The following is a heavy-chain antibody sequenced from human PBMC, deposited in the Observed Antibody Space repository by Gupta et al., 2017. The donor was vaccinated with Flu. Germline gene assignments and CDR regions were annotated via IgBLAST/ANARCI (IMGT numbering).Heavy chain of an antibody. V-gene: IGHV3-13*04. J-gene: IGHJ6*02. D-gene: IGHD6-19*01. Sequence: EVQLVESGGGLVQPGGSLRLSCAASGFTFSSYDMHWVRQATGKGLEWVSAIGTAGDTYYPGSVKGRFTISRENAKNSLYLQMNSLRAGDTAVYYCARGSIVAVAGTDYGMDVWGQGTTVTVSS. CDR2: IGTAGDT. CDR1: GFTFSSYD. CDR3: ARGSIVAVAGTDYGMDV.